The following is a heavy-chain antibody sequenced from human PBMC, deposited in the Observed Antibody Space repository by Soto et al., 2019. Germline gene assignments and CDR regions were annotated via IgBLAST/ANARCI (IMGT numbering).Heavy chain of an antibody. J-gene: IGHJ4*02. V-gene: IGHV1-3*03. D-gene: IGHD1-1*01. CDR3: ARGSNGYHFDY. Sequence: ASVKVSCKTSGYTFTSYDIHWVRQAPGQRLEWMVWINVCNVDTGYSQKFQGRFSISRDNSKNTLYLQMGSLRAEDMAVYYCARGSNGYHFDYWGQGTLVTVSS. CDR2: INVCNVDT. CDR1: GYTFTSYD.